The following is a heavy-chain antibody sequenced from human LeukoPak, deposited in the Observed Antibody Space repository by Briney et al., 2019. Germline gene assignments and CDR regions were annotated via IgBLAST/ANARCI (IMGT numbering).Heavy chain of an antibody. CDR2: ISGSGGST. CDR3: ARVGIAARTLYNWFDP. V-gene: IGHV3-23*01. Sequence: GGSLRLSCAASGFTFSSYGMSWVRQAPGKGLEWVSAISGSGGSTYYADSVKGRFTISRDNSKNTLYLQMNSLRAEDTAVYYCARVGIAARTLYNWFDPWGQGTLVTVSS. D-gene: IGHD6-6*01. J-gene: IGHJ5*02. CDR1: GFTFSSYG.